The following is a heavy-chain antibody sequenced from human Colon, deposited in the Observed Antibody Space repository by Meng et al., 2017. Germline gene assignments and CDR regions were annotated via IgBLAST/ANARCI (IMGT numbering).Heavy chain of an antibody. D-gene: IGHD2-8*02. CDR3: TTTYGTGP. CDR1: GFAFSDAW. Sequence: GESLKISCEASGFAFSDAWMSWVRQAPGGGLEWVGRVRSKAAGGTTEYAAPARGRFTISRDDSKNTLFLQMESLKSEDTAVYYCTTTYGTGPWGQGTLVTVSS. V-gene: IGHV3-15*01. CDR2: VRSKAAGGTT. J-gene: IGHJ5*02.